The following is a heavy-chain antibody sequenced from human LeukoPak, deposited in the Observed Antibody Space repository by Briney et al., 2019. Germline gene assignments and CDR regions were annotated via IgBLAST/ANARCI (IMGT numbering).Heavy chain of an antibody. Sequence: PAGSLSLSCDASGFTFSTFPMHWVRQPPDKRLEWVAVISDDGRDIYYADSVKGRFTTSRDTSKNTLYRQMNSLSPEDTALFYCARVGRVSIYPSYMDVWGKGTTVTVSS. J-gene: IGHJ6*03. CDR1: GFTFSTFP. CDR3: ARVGRVSIYPSYMDV. CDR2: ISDDGRDI. V-gene: IGHV3-30*04. D-gene: IGHD4-11*01.